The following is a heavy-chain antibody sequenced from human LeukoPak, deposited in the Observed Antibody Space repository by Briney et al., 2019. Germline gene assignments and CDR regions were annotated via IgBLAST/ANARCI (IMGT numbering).Heavy chain of an antibody. J-gene: IGHJ4*02. V-gene: IGHV4-34*01. Sequence: SETLSLTCAVYGGSFSGYYWSWIRQPPGKGLEWIGEINHSGSTYYNPSLKSRVTISVDRSKNQFSLKLSSVTAADTAVYYCAGYDSSGRYFDYWGQGTLVTVSS. D-gene: IGHD3-22*01. CDR1: GGSFSGYY. CDR3: AGYDSSGRYFDY. CDR2: INHSGST.